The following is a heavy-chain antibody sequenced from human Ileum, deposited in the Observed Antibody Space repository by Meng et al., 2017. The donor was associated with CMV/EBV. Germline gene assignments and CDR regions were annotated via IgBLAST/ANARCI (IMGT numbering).Heavy chain of an antibody. J-gene: IGHJ6*02. CDR3: ARGSPSCSSTSCSYYDYYYGMDV. CDR1: GYTFTGYY. D-gene: IGHD2-2*01. Sequence: ASVKVSCKASGYTFTGYYMHWVRQAPGQGGEGMGWINPNSGGTNYAKKFQGRVTMTRDTSISTASMELSRLRSDDTPVYYCARGSPSCSSTSCSYYDYYYGMDVWGQGTTVTVSS. CDR2: INPNSGGT. V-gene: IGHV1-2*02.